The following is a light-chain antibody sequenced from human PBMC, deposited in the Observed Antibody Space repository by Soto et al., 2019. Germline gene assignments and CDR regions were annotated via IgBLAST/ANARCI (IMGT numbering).Light chain of an antibody. CDR3: QQYNSYSFT. J-gene: IGKJ3*01. CDR2: KAS. V-gene: IGKV1-5*03. CDR1: QSISSW. Sequence: DIQMTQSPSTLSASVGDRVTITCRASQSISSWLAWYQQKPGKAPKLLIYKASSLESGVPSRFSGSGSGTEFTLTISSLQPDDFATYYCQQYNSYSFTFGPGTKVDNK.